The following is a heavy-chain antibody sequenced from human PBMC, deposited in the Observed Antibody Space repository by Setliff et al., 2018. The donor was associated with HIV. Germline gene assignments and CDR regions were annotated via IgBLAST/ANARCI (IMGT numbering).Heavy chain of an antibody. V-gene: IGHV4-38-2*02. D-gene: IGHD5-18*01. CDR3: ARIRGYSYGFYFDY. Sequence: SETLSLTCTVSGYSISSGYYWGWIRQPPGKGLEWIGSIYHSGSTNYNPPLKSRVTISVDTSKNQFSLKLSSVTAADTAVYYCARIRGYSYGFYFDYWGQGTLVTVSS. CDR1: GYSISSGYY. CDR2: IYHSGST. J-gene: IGHJ4*02.